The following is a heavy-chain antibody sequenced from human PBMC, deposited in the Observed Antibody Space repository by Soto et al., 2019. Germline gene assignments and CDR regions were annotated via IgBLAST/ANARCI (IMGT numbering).Heavy chain of an antibody. D-gene: IGHD6-19*01. V-gene: IGHV3-48*02. CDR3: ARGMGSGLYYFDMDV. Sequence: VQLVESGGGLVQPGGSLRLPCAASGFTFSSYSMHWVRQAPGKGLEWVSYISSSSTIYYADSVKGQFTISRENAKNSLYLEMNRLREDDTAVYYCARGMGSGLYYFDMDVWGVGTVVTVSS. CDR2: ISSSSTI. CDR1: GFTFSSYS. J-gene: IGHJ6*01.